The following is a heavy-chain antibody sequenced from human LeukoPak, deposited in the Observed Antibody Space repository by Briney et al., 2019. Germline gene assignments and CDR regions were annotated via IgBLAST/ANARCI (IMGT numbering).Heavy chain of an antibody. CDR2: ISGSGGGT. D-gene: IGHD1-1*01. Sequence: GGSLRLSCEASGVTFSSYVMSWVRQAPGKGPEWVSGISGSGGGTYYADSVKGRFAISRDNAKNSLYLQMNSLRAEDTAVYYCARDVQLGGQGTLVTVSS. CDR3: ARDVQL. CDR1: GVTFSSYV. V-gene: IGHV3-23*01. J-gene: IGHJ4*02.